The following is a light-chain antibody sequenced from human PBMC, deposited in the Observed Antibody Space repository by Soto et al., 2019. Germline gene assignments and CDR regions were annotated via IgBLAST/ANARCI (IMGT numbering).Light chain of an antibody. CDR1: SSNIGSNT. CDR2: SNN. CDR3: AAWDDSLNGYV. Sequence: QSVIAEPPTAAETPGQSVTNSCSGSSSNIGSNTVNWYQQLPGTAPKLLIYSNNQRPSGVPDRFSGSKSGTSASLAISGLQSEDGADYYCAAWDDSLNGYVFGTGTKVTVL. J-gene: IGLJ1*01. V-gene: IGLV1-44*01.